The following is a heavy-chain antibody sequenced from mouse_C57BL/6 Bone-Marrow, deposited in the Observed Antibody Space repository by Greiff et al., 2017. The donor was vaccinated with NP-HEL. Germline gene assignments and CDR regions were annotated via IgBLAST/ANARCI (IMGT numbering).Heavy chain of an antibody. CDR2: IDPSDSYT. CDR1: GYTFTSYW. Sequence: QVQLQQPGAELVRPGTSVKLSCTASGYTFTSYWMHWVKQRPGQGLEWIGVIDPSDSYTNYNQKFKGKATLTVDTSSSTAYMQLSSLTSEDSAVYYCGRAGLRPFAYWGQGTLVTVSA. J-gene: IGHJ3*01. D-gene: IGHD2-4*01. CDR3: GRAGLRPFAY. V-gene: IGHV1-59*01.